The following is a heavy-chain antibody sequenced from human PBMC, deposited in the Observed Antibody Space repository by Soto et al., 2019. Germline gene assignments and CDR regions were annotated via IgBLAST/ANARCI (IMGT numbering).Heavy chain of an antibody. CDR3: AREGAHYTPLHH. D-gene: IGHD2-15*01. Sequence: ASVKVSCKASGYTFTDYAIHWVRQAPGQGLEWMGWINVGNGNTGYSRKFQGRVTNVRDMSASTAYIEVTSLTSEDTAIYYCAREGAHYTPLHHWGQGTLVTVSS. V-gene: IGHV1-3*01. CDR2: INVGNGNT. J-gene: IGHJ4*02. CDR1: GYTFTDYA.